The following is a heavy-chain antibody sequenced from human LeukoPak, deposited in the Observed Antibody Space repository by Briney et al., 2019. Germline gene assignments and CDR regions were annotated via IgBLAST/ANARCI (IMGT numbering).Heavy chain of an antibody. CDR1: GFTFSSYS. J-gene: IGHJ5*02. CDR2: ISSSSGDI. V-gene: IGHV3-21*04. Sequence: GGSLRLSCAASGFTFSSYSLIWVRQAPGKGLEWVSSISSSSGDIFYADSVKGRFTLSRDNAKNSLYLQMNSLRAEDTAVYYCASISFYGEWEEWYDPWGQGTLVTVSS. CDR3: ASISFYGEWEEWYDP. D-gene: IGHD2/OR15-2a*01.